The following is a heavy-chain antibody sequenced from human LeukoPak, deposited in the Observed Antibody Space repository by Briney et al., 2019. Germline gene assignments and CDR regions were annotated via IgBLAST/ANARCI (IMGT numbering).Heavy chain of an antibody. J-gene: IGHJ3*02. CDR1: GYSFTSYW. CDR3: ARLTMVRGVENAFDI. CDR2: IYPGDSDT. Sequence: GESLKISCKGSGYSFTSYWIGWVRQMPGKGLEWMGIIYPGDSDTRYSPSFQGQVTISADKSISTAYLQWSSLKASDTAMYYRARLTMVRGVENAFDIWGQGTMVTVSS. V-gene: IGHV5-51*01. D-gene: IGHD3-10*01.